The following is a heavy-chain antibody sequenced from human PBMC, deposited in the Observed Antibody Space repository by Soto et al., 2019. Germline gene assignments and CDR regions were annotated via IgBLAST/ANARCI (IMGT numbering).Heavy chain of an antibody. CDR3: ARIHSSGWYFDY. CDR2: IYYSGST. CDR1: GGSISSYY. Sequence: QVQLQESGPGLVKPSETLSLTCTVSGGSISSYYWSWIRQPPGKGLEWIGYIYYSGSTNYNPSLKSRVTISVDTAKNQFSLKLSSVTDADTAVYYCARIHSSGWYFDYWGQGTLVTVSS. V-gene: IGHV4-59*08. J-gene: IGHJ4*02. D-gene: IGHD6-19*01.